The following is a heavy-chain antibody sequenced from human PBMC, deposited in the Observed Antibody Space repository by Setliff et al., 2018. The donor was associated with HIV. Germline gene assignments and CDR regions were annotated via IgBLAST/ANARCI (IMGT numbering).Heavy chain of an antibody. D-gene: IGHD2-21*01. CDR3: GRHNSHGLGGGAGIPRLGARRWFDP. CDR2: GYRSGTT. Sequence: PSQTLSLTCAVSGYSINIAYYWGWIRQSPGKRLEWIGSGYRSGTTFYNPSLKSRVTISLDTSKNQFSLRLTSVTAADTAVYYCGRHNSHGLGGGAGIPRLGARRWFDPWGQGTLVTVSS. CDR1: GYSINIAYY. J-gene: IGHJ5*02. V-gene: IGHV4-38-2*01.